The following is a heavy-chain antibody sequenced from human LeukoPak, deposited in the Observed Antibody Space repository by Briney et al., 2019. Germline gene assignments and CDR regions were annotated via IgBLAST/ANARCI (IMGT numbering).Heavy chain of an antibody. CDR1: GFTFSSYW. CDR2: IKQDGSEK. Sequence: PGGSLRLSCAASGFTFSSYWMSWVRQAPGKGLEWVANIKQDGSEKYYVDSVKSRFTISRDNAKNSLYLQMNSRTAEDTAVYYWGRGSSGYYYYYGMDVWGQGTTVTVSS. CDR3: GRGSSGYYYYYGMDV. D-gene: IGHD3-22*01. J-gene: IGHJ6*02. V-gene: IGHV3-7*01.